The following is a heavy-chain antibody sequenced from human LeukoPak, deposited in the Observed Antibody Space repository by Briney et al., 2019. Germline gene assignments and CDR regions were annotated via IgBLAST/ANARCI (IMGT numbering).Heavy chain of an antibody. V-gene: IGHV4-39*07. CDR2: IYYSGST. CDR1: GGSIRSSSYY. CDR3: ARDGGSSSVY. J-gene: IGHJ4*02. D-gene: IGHD6-6*01. Sequence: SETLSLTCTVSGGSIRSSSYYWGWIRQPPGKGLEWIGSIYYSGSTYYNPSLKSRVTISVDTSKNQFSLKLSSVTAADTAVYYCARDGGSSSVYWGQGTLVTVSS.